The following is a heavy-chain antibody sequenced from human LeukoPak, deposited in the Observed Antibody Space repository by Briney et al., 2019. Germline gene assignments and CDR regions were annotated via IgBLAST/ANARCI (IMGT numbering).Heavy chain of an antibody. J-gene: IGHJ4*02. CDR1: GYTFTSYD. V-gene: IGHV1-8*01. CDR2: MNPNSGNT. D-gene: IGHD6-13*01. CDR3: AKEKQQLVPLYYFDY. Sequence: ASVKVSCKASGYTFTSYDINWVRQATGQGLEWMGWMNPNSGNTGYAQKFQGRVTMTRNTSISTAYMELSSLRSEDTAVYYCAKEKQQLVPLYYFDYWGQGTLVTVSS.